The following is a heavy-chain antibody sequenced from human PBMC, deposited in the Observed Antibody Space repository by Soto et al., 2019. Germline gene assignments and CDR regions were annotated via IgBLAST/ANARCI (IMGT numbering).Heavy chain of an antibody. CDR1: GFTFSNAW. D-gene: IGHD1-26*01. CDR3: TTGGWDRPGPGMDV. Sequence: EVQLVESGGGLVKPGGSLRLSCAAFGFTFSNAWMNWVRQAPGKGLEWVGRIKSKTDCGTTDYAAPVKGRFAISRDNSKHTQYLQMNSQKTEDTAVYYCTTGGWDRPGPGMDVWGQGTTVTVSS. V-gene: IGHV3-15*07. CDR2: IKSKTDCGTT. J-gene: IGHJ6*02.